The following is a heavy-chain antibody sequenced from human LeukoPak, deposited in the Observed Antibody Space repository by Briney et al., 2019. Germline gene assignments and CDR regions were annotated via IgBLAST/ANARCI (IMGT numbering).Heavy chain of an antibody. CDR2: IIPILGIA. CDR1: GGTFSSYA. V-gene: IGHV1-69*04. CDR3: ARDGGFYGSDLGY. J-gene: IGHJ4*02. Sequence: ASVKVSCKASGGTFSSYAISWVRQAPGQGLEWMGRIIPILGIANYAQKFQGRVTITADKSTSTAYMELSSLRSEDTAVYCCARDGGFYGSDLGYWGQGTLVTVSS. D-gene: IGHD3-10*01.